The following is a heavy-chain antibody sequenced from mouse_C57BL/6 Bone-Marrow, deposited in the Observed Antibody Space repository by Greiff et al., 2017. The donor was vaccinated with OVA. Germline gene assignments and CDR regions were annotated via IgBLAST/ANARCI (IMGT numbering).Heavy chain of an antibody. J-gene: IGHJ2*01. CDR3: ARRKYYGSSSYFDY. Sequence: QVQLKQPGAELVRPGTSVKLSCKASGYTFTSYWMHWVKQRPGQGLEWIGVIDPSDSYTNYNQKFKGKATLTVDTSSSTAYMQLSSLTSEDSAVYYCARRKYYGSSSYFDYWGQGTTLTVSS. CDR2: IDPSDSYT. D-gene: IGHD1-1*01. V-gene: IGHV1-59*01. CDR1: GYTFTSYW.